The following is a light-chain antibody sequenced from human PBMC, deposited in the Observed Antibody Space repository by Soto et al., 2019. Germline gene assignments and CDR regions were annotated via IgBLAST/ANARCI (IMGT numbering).Light chain of an antibody. CDR2: QTS. Sequence: EIVLTQSPGTLSLSPGERATLSCRASQIVSSTYLAWFQQKPGQAPRLLIYQTSLRAAGIPARFSASGSGTDFTLTISDVQPEDFALYYCHQRQSWPRTFGQGTKVDIK. V-gene: IGKV3D-20*02. CDR1: QIVSSTY. J-gene: IGKJ1*01. CDR3: HQRQSWPRT.